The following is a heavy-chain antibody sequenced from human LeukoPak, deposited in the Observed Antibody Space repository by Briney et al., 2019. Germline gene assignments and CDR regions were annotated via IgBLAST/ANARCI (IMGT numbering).Heavy chain of an antibody. D-gene: IGHD6-19*01. J-gene: IGHJ4*02. CDR3: ARGFDNLGSGWYSY. CDR2: INWNGGST. CDR1: GFTFSSYW. V-gene: IGHV3-20*04. Sequence: GGSLRLSCAASGFTFSSYWMSWVRQAPGKGLEWVSGINWNGGSTGYADSVKGRFTISRDNAKNSLYLQMNSLRAEDTALYYCARGFDNLGSGWYSYWGQGTLVTVSS.